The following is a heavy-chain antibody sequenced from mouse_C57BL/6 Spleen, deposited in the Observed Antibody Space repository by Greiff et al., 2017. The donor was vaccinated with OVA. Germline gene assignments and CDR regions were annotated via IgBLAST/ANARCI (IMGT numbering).Heavy chain of an antibody. D-gene: IGHD1-1*01. CDR3: ARVFSPYYYGSSYLDYFDY. CDR1: GYTFTSYW. Sequence: QVQLQQPGAELVKPGASVKLSCKASGYTFTSYWMHWVKQRPGRGLEWIGRIDPNSGGTKYNEKFKSKATLTVDKPSSTAYMQLSSLTSEDSTVYYCARVFSPYYYGSSYLDYFDYWGQGTTLTVSS. V-gene: IGHV1-72*01. J-gene: IGHJ2*01. CDR2: IDPNSGGT.